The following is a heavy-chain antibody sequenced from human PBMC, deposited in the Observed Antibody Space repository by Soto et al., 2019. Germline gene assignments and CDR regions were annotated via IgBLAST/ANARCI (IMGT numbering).Heavy chain of an antibody. CDR1: GYTFTSYG. J-gene: IGHJ6*02. Sequence: QVQLVQSGAEVKKPGASVKVSCKASGYTFTSYGISWVRQAPGQGLEWMGWISAYNGNTNYAQKLQGRVTMTTDTSTSTAYMELRSLRSDDTAVDYCAWAYGSGTPPHYYYGMDVWGQGTTVTVSS. CDR3: AWAYGSGTPPHYYYGMDV. D-gene: IGHD3-10*01. V-gene: IGHV1-18*01. CDR2: ISAYNGNT.